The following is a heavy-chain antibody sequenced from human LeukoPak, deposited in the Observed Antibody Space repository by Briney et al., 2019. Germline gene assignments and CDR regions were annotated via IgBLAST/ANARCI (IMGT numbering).Heavy chain of an antibody. Sequence: PSETLSLTCTVSGYSISSGYYWGWIRQPPGKGLEWIGSIYHSGSTYYNPSLKSRVTISVDTSKNQFSLKLSSVTAADTAVYYCARAHSSSWYVYNYWGQGTLATVSS. V-gene: IGHV4-38-2*02. J-gene: IGHJ4*02. CDR1: GYSISSGYY. CDR2: IYHSGST. D-gene: IGHD6-13*01. CDR3: ARAHSSSWYVYNY.